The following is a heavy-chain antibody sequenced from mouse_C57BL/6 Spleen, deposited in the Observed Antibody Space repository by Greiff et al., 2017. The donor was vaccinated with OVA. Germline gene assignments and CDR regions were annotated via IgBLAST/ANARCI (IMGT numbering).Heavy chain of an antibody. CDR2: IFPGSGST. CDR3: ARYDYGSRTGYFDV. CDR1: GYTFTDYY. J-gene: IGHJ1*03. Sequence: VQLQQSGPELVKPGASVKISCKASGYTFTDYYINWVKQRPGQGLEWIGWIFPGSGSTYYNEKFKGKATLTVDKSSSTAYMLLSSLTSEDSAVYFCARYDYGSRTGYFDVWGTGTTVTVSS. D-gene: IGHD1-1*01. V-gene: IGHV1-75*01.